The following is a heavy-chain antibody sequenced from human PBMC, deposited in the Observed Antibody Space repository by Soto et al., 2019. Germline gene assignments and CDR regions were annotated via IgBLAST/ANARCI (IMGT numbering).Heavy chain of an antibody. V-gene: IGHV1-24*01. J-gene: IGHJ1*01. CDR1: GYTLTELS. CDR3: ATVHDSSGYRPLGYFQH. D-gene: IGHD3-22*01. Sequence: WASVKVSCKASGYTLTELSMHWVRQAPGKGLEWMGGFDPEDGETIYAQKFQGRVTMTEDTSTDTAYMELSSLRSEDTAVYYCATVHDSSGYRPLGYFQHWGQGTLVTVSS. CDR2: FDPEDGET.